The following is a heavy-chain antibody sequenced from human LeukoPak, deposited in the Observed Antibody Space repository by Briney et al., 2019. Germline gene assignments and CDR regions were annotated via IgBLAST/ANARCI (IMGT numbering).Heavy chain of an antibody. D-gene: IGHD3-22*01. CDR2: IIPILGIA. V-gene: IGHV1-69*04. Sequence: ASVKVSCKASGGTFGSYAISWVRQAPGQGLEWMGRIIPILGIANYAQKFQGRVTITADKSTSTAYMELSSLRSEDTAVYYCASGDGPDSSGYPDYWGQGTLVTVSS. CDR1: GGTFGSYA. J-gene: IGHJ4*02. CDR3: ASGDGPDSSGYPDY.